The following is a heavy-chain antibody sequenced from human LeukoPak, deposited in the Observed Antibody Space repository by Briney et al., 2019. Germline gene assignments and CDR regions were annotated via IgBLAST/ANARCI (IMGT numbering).Heavy chain of an antibody. CDR3: ARSLRPASFDP. V-gene: IGHV3-11*04. Sequence: PGGSLRLSCAASGFTVSSNYMSWVRQAPGKGLEWLSFISSSSNTISYVDSVKGRFTISRDNANNSLYLQMNSLRAEDTAVYYCARSLRPASFDPWGQGTMVTVSS. J-gene: IGHJ5*02. CDR2: ISSSSNTI. CDR1: GFTVSSNY.